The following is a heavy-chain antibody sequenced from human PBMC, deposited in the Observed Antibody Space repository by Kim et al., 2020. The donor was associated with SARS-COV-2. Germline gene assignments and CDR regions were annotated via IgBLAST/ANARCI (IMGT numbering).Heavy chain of an antibody. CDR2: MNPNSGNT. D-gene: IGHD3-10*01. V-gene: IGHV1-8*01. CDR1: GYTFTSYD. J-gene: IGHJ5*02. Sequence: ASVKVSCKASGYTFTSYDINWVRQATGQGLEWMGWMNPNSGNTGYAQKFQGRVTMTRNTSISTAYMELSSLRSEDTAVYYCARGGQYYYGSGSYFHDPWGQGTLVTVSS. CDR3: ARGGQYYYGSGSYFHDP.